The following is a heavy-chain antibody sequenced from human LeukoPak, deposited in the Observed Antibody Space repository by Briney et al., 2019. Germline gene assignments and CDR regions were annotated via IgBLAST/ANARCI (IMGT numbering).Heavy chain of an antibody. D-gene: IGHD3-16*01. J-gene: IGHJ4*02. CDR1: GYTFSDYY. Sequence: ASVKVSCKASGYTFSDYYMHWVRQAPGQGLEWMGWIDPHSGGTNYAPKFRGRVIMTRDTSISTAYMEVRRLTFDDTAIYYCAPTSEAYTSNWSVWGQGTLVTVSP. V-gene: IGHV1-2*02. CDR2: IDPHSGGT. CDR3: APTSEAYTSNWSV.